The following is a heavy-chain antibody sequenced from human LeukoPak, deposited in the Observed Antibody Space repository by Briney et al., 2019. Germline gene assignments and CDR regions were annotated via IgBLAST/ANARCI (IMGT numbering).Heavy chain of an antibody. CDR3: ARAIAARGNFDY. D-gene: IGHD6-13*01. CDR2: IIPIFGTA. Sequence: GIIPIFGTANYAQKFQGRVTITADESTSTAYMELSSLRSEDTAVYYCARAIAARGNFDYWGQGTLVTVSS. J-gene: IGHJ4*02. V-gene: IGHV1-69*01.